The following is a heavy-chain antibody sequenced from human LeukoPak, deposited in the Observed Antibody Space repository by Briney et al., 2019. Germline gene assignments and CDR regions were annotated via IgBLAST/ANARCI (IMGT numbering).Heavy chain of an antibody. Sequence: SETLSLTCTVSGGSISSYYWSWIRQPPGKGPEWIGYIYYSGSTNYNPSLKSRVTISVDTSKNQFSLKLSSVTAADTAVYYCARRGDSSALWPFDIWGQGTMVTVSS. J-gene: IGHJ3*02. D-gene: IGHD3-22*01. CDR3: ARRGDSSALWPFDI. CDR2: IYYSGST. CDR1: GGSISSYY. V-gene: IGHV4-59*08.